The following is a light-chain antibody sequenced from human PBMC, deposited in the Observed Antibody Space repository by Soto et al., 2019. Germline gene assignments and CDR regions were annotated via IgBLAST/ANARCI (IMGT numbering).Light chain of an antibody. Sequence: QSALTQPASGAGSPGQSITISCTGTSSDVGGYNYVSWYQQHPGKAPKLMIYDVSNRPSGVSNRFSGSKSGNTASLTSSGLQAEDEADYYGSSYTSSSTLVVFGGGTQLTVL. J-gene: IGLJ2*01. CDR2: DVS. CDR3: SSYTSSSTLVV. V-gene: IGLV2-14*01. CDR1: SSDVGGYNY.